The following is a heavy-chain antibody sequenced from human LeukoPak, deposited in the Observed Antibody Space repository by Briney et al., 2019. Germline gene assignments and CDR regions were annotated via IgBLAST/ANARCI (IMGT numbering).Heavy chain of an antibody. D-gene: IGHD1-26*01. Sequence: ASVKVFCKASGYTFTGYYMHWVRQAPGQGLEWMGWINPNSGGTNYAQKFQGRVTMTRDTSISTAYMELSRLRSDDTAVYYCARDRVRSYSGSYYGYWGQGTLVTVSS. CDR3: ARDRVRSYSGSYYGY. CDR2: INPNSGGT. J-gene: IGHJ4*02. V-gene: IGHV1-2*02. CDR1: GYTFTGYY.